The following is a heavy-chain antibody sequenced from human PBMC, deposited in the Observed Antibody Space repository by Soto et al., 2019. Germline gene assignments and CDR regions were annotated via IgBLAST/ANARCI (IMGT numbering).Heavy chain of an antibody. CDR2: ISSSGTSI. Sequence: GGSLRLSCTTSGFTFGNYDMNWVRQAPGKGLEWVSFISSSGTSIYIADSVKGRFTISRDNAKNSLYLRMNSLRVEDTGLDYCWGWEEHFYWGQGSLVTVSS. J-gene: IGHJ4*02. V-gene: IGHV3-48*03. CDR1: GFTFGNYD. D-gene: IGHD1-26*01. CDR3: WGWEEHFY.